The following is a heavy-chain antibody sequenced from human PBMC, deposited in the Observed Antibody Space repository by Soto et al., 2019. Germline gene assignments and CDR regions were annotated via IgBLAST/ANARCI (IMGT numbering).Heavy chain of an antibody. Sequence: QVQLQESGPGLVKPSQTLSLTCTVSGGSISSGGYYWSWIRQHPGKGLEWIGYIYYSGSTYYNPSLKSRVTISVDTSKNRFSLKLSSVTAADTAVYYCARDIADDSSGYYDCWGQGTLVTVSS. CDR1: GGSISSGGYY. CDR2: IYYSGST. D-gene: IGHD3-22*01. V-gene: IGHV4-31*03. CDR3: ARDIADDSSGYYDC. J-gene: IGHJ4*02.